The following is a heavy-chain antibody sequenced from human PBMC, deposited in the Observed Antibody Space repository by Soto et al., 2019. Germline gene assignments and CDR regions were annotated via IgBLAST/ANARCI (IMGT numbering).Heavy chain of an antibody. J-gene: IGHJ4*02. CDR3: VKQAHGLDGVAFDY. CDR2: VSTSGRST. D-gene: IGHD2-15*01. V-gene: IGHV3-64D*06. CDR1: GFIFSEST. Sequence: PGGSLRLSCSASGFIFSESTIYWVRQVPGKGLEAISAVSTSGRSTYCADSVKDRFTISRDNSKNTLFLQMGSLRPEDTAIYYCVKQAHGLDGVAFDYWGQGTQVTVSS.